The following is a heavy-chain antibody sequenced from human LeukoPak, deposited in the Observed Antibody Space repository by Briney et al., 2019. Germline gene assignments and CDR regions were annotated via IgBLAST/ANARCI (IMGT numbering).Heavy chain of an antibody. CDR3: ARVDHSSGWLFEGAWYFDY. J-gene: IGHJ4*02. CDR2: INSDGSST. V-gene: IGHV3-74*01. CDR1: GFTFSSYW. Sequence: GGSLRLSCAASGFTFSSYWMHWVRQAPGMGLVWVSRINSDGSSTSYADSVKGRFTISRDNAKNTLYLQMNSLRAEDTAVYYCARVDHSSGWLFEGAWYFDYWGQGTLVTVSS. D-gene: IGHD6-19*01.